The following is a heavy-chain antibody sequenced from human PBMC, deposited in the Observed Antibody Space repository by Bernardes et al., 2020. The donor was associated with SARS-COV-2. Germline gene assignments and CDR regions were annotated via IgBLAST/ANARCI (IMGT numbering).Heavy chain of an antibody. Sequence: GGTLRLSCSCSGFTLSEYPMHWVRQTPGKGLEYVSRISDNGATTHYGDSVKGRFTISGDNSKNTMYLQMNSLRVEDTAVYWCVKERPVGDYWGQGILVTVSS. CDR2: ISDNGATT. D-gene: IGHD3-10*01. CDR3: VKERPVGDY. V-gene: IGHV3-64D*06. CDR1: GFTLSEYP. J-gene: IGHJ4*02.